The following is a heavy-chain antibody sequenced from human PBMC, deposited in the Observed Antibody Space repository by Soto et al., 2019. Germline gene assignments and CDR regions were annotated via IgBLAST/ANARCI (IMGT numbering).Heavy chain of an antibody. CDR1: GGTFRSYT. V-gene: IGHV1-69*02. J-gene: IGHJ3*02. D-gene: IGHD3-22*01. Sequence: SVKVSCKASGGTFRSYTISWVRQAPGQGLEWMGRIIPILGIANYAQKFQGRVTITADKSTSTAYMELSSLRSEDTAVYYCASLMINDAFDIWGLGTMVTVSS. CDR2: IIPILGIA. CDR3: ASLMINDAFDI.